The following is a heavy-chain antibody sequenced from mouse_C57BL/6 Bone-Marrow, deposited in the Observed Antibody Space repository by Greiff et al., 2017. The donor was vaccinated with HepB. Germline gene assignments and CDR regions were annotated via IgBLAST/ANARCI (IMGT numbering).Heavy chain of an antibody. CDR3: AIPYYFDY. J-gene: IGHJ2*01. CDR2: IYPGDGDT. CDR1: GYAFSSSW. Sequence: QVQLKESGPELVKPGASVKISCKASGYAFSSSWMNWVKQRPGKGLEWIGRIYPGDGDTNYNGKLKGKATLTADKSSSTAYMQLSSLTSEDSAVYFCAIPYYFDYWGQGTTLTVSS. V-gene: IGHV1-82*01.